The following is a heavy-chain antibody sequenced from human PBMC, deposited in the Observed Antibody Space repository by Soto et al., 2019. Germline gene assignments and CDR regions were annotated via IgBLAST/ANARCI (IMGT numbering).Heavy chain of an antibody. CDR3: AKDLDGSYLGPFDY. CDR1: GFTFSSYG. D-gene: IGHD1-26*01. CDR2: ISYDGSNK. Sequence: GGSLRLSCAASGFTFSSYGMHWVRQAPGKGLEWVAVISYDGSNKYYADSVKGRFTISRDNSKNTLYLQMNSLRAEDTAVYYCAKDLDGSYLGPFDYWGQGTLVTVSS. V-gene: IGHV3-30*18. J-gene: IGHJ4*02.